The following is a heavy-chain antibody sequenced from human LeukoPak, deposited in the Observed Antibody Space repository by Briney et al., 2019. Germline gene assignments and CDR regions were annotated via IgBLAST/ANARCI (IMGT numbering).Heavy chain of an antibody. CDR1: GFTVSSNY. D-gene: IGHD3-3*01. J-gene: IGHJ3*02. V-gene: IGHV3-53*01. Sequence: GGSLRLSCAASGFTVSSNYMSWVRQAPGKGLEWVSVIYSGGSTYYADSVKGRFTISRDNSKNTLYLQMNSLRAEDTAVYYCARGGKTIFSLNAFDIWGQGTMVTVSS. CDR2: IYSGGST. CDR3: ARGGKTIFSLNAFDI.